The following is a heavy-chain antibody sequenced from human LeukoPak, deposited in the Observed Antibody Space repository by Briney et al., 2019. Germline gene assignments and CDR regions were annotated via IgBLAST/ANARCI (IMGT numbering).Heavy chain of an antibody. CDR3: AKPTSGDGSFLIDY. V-gene: IGHV3-33*06. Sequence: GGSLRLSCAASGFTFSSYGMHWVRQAPGKGLEWVAVNWYDGSYTYYAESVKGRFTISRDNSRNTLYLQMSSLRAEDTAVYYCAKPTSGDGSFLIDYWGQGTLVTVSS. CDR1: GFTFSSYG. J-gene: IGHJ4*02. D-gene: IGHD1-26*01. CDR2: NWYDGSYT.